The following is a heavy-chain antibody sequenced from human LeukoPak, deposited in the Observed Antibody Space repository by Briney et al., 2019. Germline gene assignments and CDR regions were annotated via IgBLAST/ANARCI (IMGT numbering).Heavy chain of an antibody. V-gene: IGHV4-59*12. J-gene: IGHJ6*03. Sequence: NPSETLSLTCTVSGGSISSDYWSWIRQPPGKGLEWSGYIYYSGSTYYNPSLKSRVTISVDTSKNQFSLKLSSVTAADTAVYYCARGREEDYYYYYYMDVWGKGTTVTVSS. CDR3: ARGREEDYYYYYYMDV. D-gene: IGHD1-26*01. CDR1: GGSISSDY. CDR2: IYYSGST.